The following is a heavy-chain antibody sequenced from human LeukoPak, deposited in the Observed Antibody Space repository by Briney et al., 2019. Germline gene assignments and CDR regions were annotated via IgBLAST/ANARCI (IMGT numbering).Heavy chain of an antibody. V-gene: IGHV4-38-2*02. CDR1: GYSLSSGYF. CDR3: ARLVSSNWGPYYYYYMDV. J-gene: IGHJ6*03. D-gene: IGHD7-27*01. Sequence: PSETLSLTCTVSGYSLSSGYFWGWIRQPPGKGLEWIGSFYHSGITYYNPSLKSRVTISVDTSKNQFSLRLSSVTAADTAVYYCARLVSSNWGPYYYYYMDVWDKGTTVTISS. CDR2: FYHSGIT.